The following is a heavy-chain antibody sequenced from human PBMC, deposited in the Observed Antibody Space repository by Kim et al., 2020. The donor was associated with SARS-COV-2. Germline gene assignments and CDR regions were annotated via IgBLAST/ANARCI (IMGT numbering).Heavy chain of an antibody. Sequence: GGSLRLSCTTSGLNFGDYAMSWFRQAPGKGLEWVAFIRSKRYGETTEYAASVKGRFTISRDDSNRIAYLQMNGLKTEDTAVYYCTSGPYYYDSAAYYHDYWGQGTLVTVSS. CDR1: GLNFGDYA. V-gene: IGHV3-49*03. D-gene: IGHD3-22*01. CDR3: TSGPYYYDSAAYYHDY. CDR2: IRSKRYGETT. J-gene: IGHJ4*02.